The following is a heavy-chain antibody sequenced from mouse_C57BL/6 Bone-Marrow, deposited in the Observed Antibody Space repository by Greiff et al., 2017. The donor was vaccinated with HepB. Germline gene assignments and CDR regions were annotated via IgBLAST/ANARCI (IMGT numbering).Heavy chain of an antibody. D-gene: IGHD1-1*01. CDR2: IRNKANGYTT. J-gene: IGHJ1*03. CDR3: ERLDYYGSSYPHWYFDV. CDR1: GFTFTDYY. V-gene: IGHV7-3*01. Sequence: EVQLVESGGGLVQPGGSLSLSCAASGFTFTDYYMSWVRQPPGKALEWLGFIRNKANGYTTAYSASVKGRFTISRDNSQSILYLQMNALRAEDSATYYCERLDYYGSSYPHWYFDVWGTGTTVTVSS.